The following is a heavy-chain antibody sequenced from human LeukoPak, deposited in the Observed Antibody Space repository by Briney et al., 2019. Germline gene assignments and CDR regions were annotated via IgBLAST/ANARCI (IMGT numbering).Heavy chain of an antibody. D-gene: IGHD5-18*01. V-gene: IGHV4-59*01. J-gene: IGHJ4*02. CDR2: IYYSGST. Sequence: SETLSLTCTVSGGSISGYYWSWVQQPPGKGLEWIGCIYYSGSTNYNPSLKSRVTISVDTSRNQFSLKLSSVTAADTAVYYCARDFRGYIDYWGQGALVTVSS. CDR1: GGSISGYY. CDR3: ARDFRGYIDY.